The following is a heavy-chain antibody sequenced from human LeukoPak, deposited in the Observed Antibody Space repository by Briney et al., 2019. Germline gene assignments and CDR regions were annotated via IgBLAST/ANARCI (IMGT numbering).Heavy chain of an antibody. V-gene: IGHV4-59*01. J-gene: IGHJ3*02. CDR3: ARAAPIRAFDI. Sequence: SETLSLTCTVSGGSISSYYWSWIRQPPGKGLEWIGYIYYSGSTNYNPSLKSRVTISVDTSKNQFSLKLSSVTAADTAVYYCARAAPIRAFDIWGQGTMVTVSS. CDR2: IYYSGST. CDR1: GGSISSYY.